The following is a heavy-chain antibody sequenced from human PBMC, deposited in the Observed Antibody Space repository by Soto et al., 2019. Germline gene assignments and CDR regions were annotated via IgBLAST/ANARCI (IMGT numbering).Heavy chain of an antibody. V-gene: IGHV5-51*01. CDR2: IYPGDSET. Sequence: PRESLKISCKGSGYRFTRYWIGWVRQMPGKGLEWMGIIYPGDSETRYSPSFQGQVTISADKSISIAYLQWSSLKASDTAMYYCASRRDGYLHFDYWGQGTLVTVSS. CDR3: ASRRDGYLHFDY. CDR1: GYRFTRYW. J-gene: IGHJ4*02. D-gene: IGHD5-12*01.